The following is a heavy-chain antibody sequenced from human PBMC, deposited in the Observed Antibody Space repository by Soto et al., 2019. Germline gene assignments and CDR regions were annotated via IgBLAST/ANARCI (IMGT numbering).Heavy chain of an antibody. Sequence: ASVKVSCKASGYTFTSYGISWVRQAPGQGLELMGWISAYNGNTNYAQKLQGRVTMTTDTSTSIAYMELRSLRSDDTAVYYCARGRRMVRGLTGYYFDYWGQGTLVTVSS. J-gene: IGHJ4*02. V-gene: IGHV1-18*01. CDR3: ARGRRMVRGLTGYYFDY. CDR1: GYTFTSYG. CDR2: ISAYNGNT. D-gene: IGHD3-10*01.